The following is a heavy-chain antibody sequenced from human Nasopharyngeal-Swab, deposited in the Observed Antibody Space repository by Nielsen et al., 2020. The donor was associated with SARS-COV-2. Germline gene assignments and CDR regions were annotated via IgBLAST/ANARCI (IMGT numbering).Heavy chain of an antibody. CDR2: ISGGTGGT. CDR1: GFTFSSYA. D-gene: IGHD2-15*01. CDR3: AKDYIRRGSN. Sequence: GGSLRLSCAASGFTFSSYAMSWVRQAPGKGLERVPAISGGTGGTFYADSVKGRFTISRDNSKNTLFLQMNSLRAEDTAVYYCAKDYIRRGSNWGQGTLVTVSS. J-gene: IGHJ4*02. V-gene: IGHV3-23*01.